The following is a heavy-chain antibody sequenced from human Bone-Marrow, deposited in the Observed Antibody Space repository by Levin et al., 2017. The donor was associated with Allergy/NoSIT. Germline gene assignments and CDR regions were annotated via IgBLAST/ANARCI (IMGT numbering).Heavy chain of an antibody. D-gene: IGHD2-21*01. CDR1: GFNFEVYG. Sequence: PGGSLRLSCAASGFNFEVYGIHWVRQAPGKGLEWVSIISYDGSEKYFADSVKGRFTISRDNAKNTVSLQMNSLRNADTALYHCVRNSASTLWWSMDVWGQGTMVTVSS. V-gene: IGHV3-30*03. J-gene: IGHJ6*02. CDR2: ISYDGSEK. CDR3: VRNSASTLWWSMDV.